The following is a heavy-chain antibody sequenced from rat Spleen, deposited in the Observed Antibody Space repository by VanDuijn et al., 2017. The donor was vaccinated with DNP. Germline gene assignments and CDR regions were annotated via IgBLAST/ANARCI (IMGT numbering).Heavy chain of an antibody. V-gene: IGHV5-22*01. CDR2: ITYDGRGP. CDR3: TRHVLPLRVWDY. CDR1: GFTFSDYY. Sequence: EVQLVESGGGLVQPGRSLKLSCAASGFTFSDYYMAWVRQAPTKGLELVAYITYDGRGPYYGDSVKGRFTISRDNARNTLYLQMNSLRSEDMATYYCTRHVLPLRVWDYWGQGVMVTVSS. J-gene: IGHJ2*01. D-gene: IGHD1-3*01.